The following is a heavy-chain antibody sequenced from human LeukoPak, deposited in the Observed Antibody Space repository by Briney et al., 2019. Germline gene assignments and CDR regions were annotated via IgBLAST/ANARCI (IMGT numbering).Heavy chain of an antibody. Sequence: GGSLRLSCSGAGLIFSNWMTWVRQAPGKGLEWVANIKGDGADTFYVDSVKGRFIISRDNAHNSLFLQMNALRAEDTAVYYCARTGLGEFFWGQGTLVTVSS. CDR3: ARTGLGEFF. J-gene: IGHJ4*02. V-gene: IGHV3-7*01. CDR2: IKGDGADT. CDR1: GLIFSNW. D-gene: IGHD3-16*01.